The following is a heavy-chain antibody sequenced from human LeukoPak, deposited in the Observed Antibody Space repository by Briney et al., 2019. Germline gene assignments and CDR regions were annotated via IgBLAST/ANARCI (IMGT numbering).Heavy chain of an antibody. CDR1: VGSFSGCY. Sequence: SETLSLTCAVYVGSFSGCYWIWIRQPPGKGLEWIGEINHSGSTNYSPSLKSRVTISVDTSKNQFSLKLSSVTAADTAVYYCAICRRVSYYDFWSGYYGAFDIWGQGTMVTVSS. V-gene: IGHV4-34*01. CDR2: INHSGST. CDR3: AICRRVSYYDFWSGYYGAFDI. J-gene: IGHJ3*02. D-gene: IGHD3-3*01.